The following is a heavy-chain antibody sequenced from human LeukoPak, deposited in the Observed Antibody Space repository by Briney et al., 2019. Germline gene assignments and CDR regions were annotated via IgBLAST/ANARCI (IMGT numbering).Heavy chain of an antibody. CDR3: AKGGGSPRYYYYYYMDV. D-gene: IGHD3-16*01. J-gene: IGHJ6*03. V-gene: IGHV3-30*02. CDR2: IRYDGSNK. CDR1: GFTFSSYG. Sequence: GGSLRLSCAASGFTFSSYGMHWVRQAPGKGLEWVAFIRYDGSNKYYADSVKGRFTISRDNSKNTLYLQMDSLRVEDTSVYYCAKGGGSPRYYYYYYMDVWGKGTTVTISS.